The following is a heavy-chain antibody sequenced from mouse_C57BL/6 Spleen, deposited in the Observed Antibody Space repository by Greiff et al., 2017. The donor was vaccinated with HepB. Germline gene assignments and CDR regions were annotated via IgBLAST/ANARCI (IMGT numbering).Heavy chain of an antibody. CDR3: ARRVYYDYFDY. V-gene: IGHV1-64*01. Sequence: QVQLQQSGAELVKPGASVKLSCKASGYTFTSYWMHWVKQRPGQGLEWIGMIHPNSGSTNYNEKFKSKATLTVDKSSSTAYMQLSSLTSEDSAVYYCARRVYYDYFDYWGQGTTLTVSS. D-gene: IGHD2-4*01. CDR2: IHPNSGST. J-gene: IGHJ2*01. CDR1: GYTFTSYW.